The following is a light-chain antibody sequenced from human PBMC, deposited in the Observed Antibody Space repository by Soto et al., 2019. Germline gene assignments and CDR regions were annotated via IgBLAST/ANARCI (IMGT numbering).Light chain of an antibody. V-gene: IGKV3-15*01. CDR2: GAS. Sequence: EIVMTQSPATLSVSPGERATLSCRASQSVSSNLAWYQQKPGQAPRLLIYGASTRATGIPARFSGSGSGTEFTLTISSLQSEDFATYFCQQSYTTPVYSFGQGTKVEIK. CDR1: QSVSSN. CDR3: QQSYTTPVYS. J-gene: IGKJ2*01.